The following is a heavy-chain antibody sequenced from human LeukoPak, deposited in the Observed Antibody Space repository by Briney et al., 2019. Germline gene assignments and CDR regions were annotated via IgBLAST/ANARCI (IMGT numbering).Heavy chain of an antibody. CDR2: ISGSGGST. V-gene: IGHV3-23*01. CDR3: ARGLRYFDWPIDY. D-gene: IGHD3-9*01. CDR1: GFTFSSYA. Sequence: GGSLRLSCAASGFTFSSYAMSWVRQAPGKGLEWVSAISGSGGSTYYADSVKGRFTISRDNSKNTLYLQMNSLRAEDTAVYYCARGLRYFDWPIDYWGQGTLVTVSS. J-gene: IGHJ4*02.